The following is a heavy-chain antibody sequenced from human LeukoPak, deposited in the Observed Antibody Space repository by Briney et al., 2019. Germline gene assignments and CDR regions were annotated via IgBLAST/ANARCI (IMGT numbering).Heavy chain of an antibody. CDR3: ARGYSSGSKWFDP. Sequence: ASVKVSCKASGYPFINYVMSWVRQAPGQGLEWMVWISAYTGNTKYAQKVQGRVTMTTDTSTSTAYMELRNLRSDDTAVYYCARGYSSGSKWFDPWGQGTLVTVSS. D-gene: IGHD6-25*01. V-gene: IGHV1-18*01. CDR1: GYPFINYV. J-gene: IGHJ5*02. CDR2: ISAYTGNT.